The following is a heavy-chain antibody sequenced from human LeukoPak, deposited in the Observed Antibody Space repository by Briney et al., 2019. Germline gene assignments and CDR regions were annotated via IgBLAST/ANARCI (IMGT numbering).Heavy chain of an antibody. V-gene: IGHV4-59*08. CDR2: IYYSGST. J-gene: IGHJ4*02. D-gene: IGHD3-10*01. Sequence: SETLSFTCTVSGGSISSYYWSWIRQPPGKGLEWIGYIYYSGSTNYNPSLKSRVTISVDTSKNQFSLKLSSVTAADTAVYYCARGRGAELDYWGQGTLVTVSS. CDR3: ARGRGAELDY. CDR1: GGSISSYY.